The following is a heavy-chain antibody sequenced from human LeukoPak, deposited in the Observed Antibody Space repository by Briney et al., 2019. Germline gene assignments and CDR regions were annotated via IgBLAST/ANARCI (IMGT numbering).Heavy chain of an antibody. CDR1: GGTISSYY. V-gene: IGHV4-59*01. CDR2: IYYSGST. CDR3: ARYREDPTPSGSLLHLDF. J-gene: IGHJ4*02. Sequence: SETLSLTCSASGGTISSYYWSWIRQPPGKGLEWIGYIYYSGSTKYNPSLKNRVTISVDTSKNQFSLKLSSVTAADTAVYFCARYREDPTPSGSLLHLDFWGQGTLVTVSS. D-gene: IGHD1-26*01.